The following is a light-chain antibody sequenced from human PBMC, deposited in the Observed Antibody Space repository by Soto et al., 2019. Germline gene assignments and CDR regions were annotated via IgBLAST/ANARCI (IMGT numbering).Light chain of an antibody. CDR2: TAS. V-gene: IGKV1-5*03. Sequence: IQMTQSPSTLSASVGDRVTITCRASQSVSSWLAWYQQKPGKAPNLLIYTASSLESGVPSRFSGSGSGTEFTLTISSLQPDDFATYYCQQYNSAWAFGQGTKVDIK. J-gene: IGKJ1*01. CDR1: QSVSSW. CDR3: QQYNSAWA.